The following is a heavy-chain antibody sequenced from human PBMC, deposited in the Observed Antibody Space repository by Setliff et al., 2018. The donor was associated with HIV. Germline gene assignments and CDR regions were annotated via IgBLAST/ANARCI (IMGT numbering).Heavy chain of an antibody. J-gene: IGHJ5*02. CDR1: GFTFKTDA. Sequence: PGGSLRLSCAASGFTFKTDAMHWVRQAPGKGLEWVANINQDGSDQNFVDSVTGRFTISRDNAKNSLYLQMNSLRVEDTAVYYCARGKRWFDPWGQGTLVTVSS. CDR2: INQDGSDQ. CDR3: ARGKRWFDP. V-gene: IGHV3-7*03.